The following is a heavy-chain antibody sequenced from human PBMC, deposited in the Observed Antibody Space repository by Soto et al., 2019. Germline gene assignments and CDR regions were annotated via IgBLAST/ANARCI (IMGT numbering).Heavy chain of an antibody. D-gene: IGHD2-8*02. Sequence: ASVKVSCKASGYTFSNFAIHWVRQAPGQSLEWMGWINGGNGDRRYSQKFQGRVTITRDTSASTAYIELSSLRSEDTAVYYCARAADCTSVLCSPKFNWFDSWGHGTLVTVSS. CDR1: GYTFSNFA. J-gene: IGHJ5*01. CDR2: INGGNGDR. V-gene: IGHV1-3*01. CDR3: ARAADCTSVLCSPKFNWFDS.